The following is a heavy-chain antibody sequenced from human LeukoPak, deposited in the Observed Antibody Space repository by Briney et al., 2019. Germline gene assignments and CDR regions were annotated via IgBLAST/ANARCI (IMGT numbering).Heavy chain of an antibody. Sequence: GGSLRLSCAASGFTFSSYSMHWVRQAPGKGLEWVSGISWNSGSIGYADSVKGRFTISRDNAKNSLYLQMNSLRTEDTALYYCVKDTNIVSSGSDYWGQGTLVTVSS. D-gene: IGHD5/OR15-5a*01. J-gene: IGHJ4*02. CDR3: VKDTNIVSSGSDY. V-gene: IGHV3-9*01. CDR1: GFTFSSYS. CDR2: ISWNSGSI.